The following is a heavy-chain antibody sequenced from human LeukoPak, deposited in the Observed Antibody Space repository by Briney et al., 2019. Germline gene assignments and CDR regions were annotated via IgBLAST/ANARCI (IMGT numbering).Heavy chain of an antibody. CDR2: IYYSGNT. V-gene: IGHV4-59*13. D-gene: IGHD2/OR15-2a*01. J-gene: IGHJ4*02. CDR1: GGSISPYY. Sequence: SETLSLTCTVSGGSISPYYWSWIRQPPGKGLEWLGYIYYSGNTEYKPSLKSRVAMSVDTSKNQFSLRLSSVTAADTAVYYCARSTGSTLFIDYWGQGTLVTVSS. CDR3: ARSTGSTLFIDY.